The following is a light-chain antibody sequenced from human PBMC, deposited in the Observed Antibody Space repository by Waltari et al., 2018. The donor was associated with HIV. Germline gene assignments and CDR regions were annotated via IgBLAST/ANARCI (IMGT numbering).Light chain of an antibody. CDR1: QTIKNN. CDR3: QQTYMTPQT. Sequence: DIQMTQSPSSLSASVGDRVSITCRASQTIKNNLNWYRQTPGKAPKLLNVGASNLQSGVPSRFTSTGAGTYFTLTVSSLQPEDFATYYWQQTYMTPQTFGQGTRLEIK. J-gene: IGKJ5*01. CDR2: GAS. V-gene: IGKV1-39*01.